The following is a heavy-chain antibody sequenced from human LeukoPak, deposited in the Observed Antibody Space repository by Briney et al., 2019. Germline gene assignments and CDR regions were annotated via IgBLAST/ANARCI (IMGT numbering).Heavy chain of an antibody. Sequence: PGRSLRLSCAASGFTFDDYATHWVRQAPGKGLEWVSGISWNSGSIGYADSVKGRFTISRDNAKNSLYLQMNSLRAEDTALYYCAKTTTVTTFLWDYFDYWGQGTLVTVSS. CDR2: ISWNSGSI. CDR1: GFTFDDYA. CDR3: AKTTTVTTFLWDYFDY. D-gene: IGHD4-17*01. V-gene: IGHV3-9*01. J-gene: IGHJ4*02.